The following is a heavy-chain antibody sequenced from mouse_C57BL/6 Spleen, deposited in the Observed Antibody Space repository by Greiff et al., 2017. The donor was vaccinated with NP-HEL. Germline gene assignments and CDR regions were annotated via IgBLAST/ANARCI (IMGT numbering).Heavy chain of an antibody. V-gene: IGHV1-5*01. J-gene: IGHJ4*01. CDR2: IYPGNSDT. Sequence: VQLQQSGTVLARPGASVKMSCKTSGYTFTSYWMHWVKQRPGQGLEWIGAIYPGNSDTSYNQKFKGKAKLTAVTSASTAYMELSSLTNEDSAVYYCTPYSNYEEGTAMDYWGQGTSVTVSS. CDR3: TPYSNYEEGTAMDY. CDR1: GYTFTSYW. D-gene: IGHD2-5*01.